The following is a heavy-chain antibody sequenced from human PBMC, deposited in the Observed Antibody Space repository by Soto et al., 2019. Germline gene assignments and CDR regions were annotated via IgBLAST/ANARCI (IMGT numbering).Heavy chain of an antibody. Sequence: PGGSLRLSCAASGFTVSSKYMSWVRQAPGKGLEWVSLIQSGGPTYYADSVKGRFTISRDNSKNTLYLQMNSLRAEDTAVYYCARGWYLAATPSLDYWGQGTLVTVSS. CDR2: IQSGGPT. V-gene: IGHV3-66*01. CDR1: GFTVSSKY. D-gene: IGHD2-15*01. CDR3: ARGWYLAATPSLDY. J-gene: IGHJ4*02.